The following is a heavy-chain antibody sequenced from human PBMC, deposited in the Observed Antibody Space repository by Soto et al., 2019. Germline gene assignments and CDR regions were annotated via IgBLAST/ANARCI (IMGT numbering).Heavy chain of an antibody. CDR3: ARGYCSGGNCYSGMDV. J-gene: IGHJ6*02. V-gene: IGHV1-69*01. CDR2: IIPISGTT. D-gene: IGHD2-15*01. CDR1: GGTFSTHA. Sequence: QVQLVQSGAEVKKPGSSVKVSGKASGGTFSTHAIIWVRQAPGHGLEWMGGIIPISGTTYYTQKFQGRVTITADEPTSTAFMELSSLKSEDTAVFYCARGYCSGGNCYSGMDVWGQGTMVTVSS.